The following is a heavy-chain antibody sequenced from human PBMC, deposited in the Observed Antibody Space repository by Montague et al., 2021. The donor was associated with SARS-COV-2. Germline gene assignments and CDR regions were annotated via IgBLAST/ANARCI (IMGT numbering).Heavy chain of an antibody. CDR2: IYYSGST. Sequence: SETLSLTCTVSGGSISSYYWNWIRQSPGKGLEWIGYIYYSGSTKYNPSPKSRATISVDTSKSQMSLRLNSVTAADTAVYYCAGDRGRFWHFDLWGRGTLVTVSS. CDR1: GGSISSYY. V-gene: IGHV4-59*01. CDR3: AGDRGRFWHFDL. D-gene: IGHD5-12*01. J-gene: IGHJ2*01.